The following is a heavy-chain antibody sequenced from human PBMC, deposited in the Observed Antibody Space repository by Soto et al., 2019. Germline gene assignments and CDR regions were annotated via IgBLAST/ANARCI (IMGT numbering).Heavy chain of an antibody. Sequence: PGGSLKLSCAASGFTFDDYAMHWVRQAPGKGLEWVSGISWNSGSIGYADSVKGRSTISRDNAKNSLYLQMNSLRAEDTALYYCAKDIAATLGGMDVWGQGTTVTVSS. CDR3: AKDIAATLGGMDV. J-gene: IGHJ6*02. V-gene: IGHV3-9*01. CDR1: GFTFDDYA. CDR2: ISWNSGSI. D-gene: IGHD6-13*01.